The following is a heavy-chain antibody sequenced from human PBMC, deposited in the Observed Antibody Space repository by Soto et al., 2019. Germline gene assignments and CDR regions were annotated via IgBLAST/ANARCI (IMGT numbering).Heavy chain of an antibody. Sequence: EVQLVESGGGLVQPGGSLRLSCEASGFTFSSYAMHWVRQAPGKGLEYVSVINSNGGNTDYARSVKGRFTISRDNSKNTLYLQMGSLRAEDMAVYYCARRIPFGYGMDVWGQGTTVTVSS. CDR1: GFTFSSYA. V-gene: IGHV3-64*01. CDR3: ARRIPFGYGMDV. D-gene: IGHD2-21*01. CDR2: INSNGGNT. J-gene: IGHJ6*02.